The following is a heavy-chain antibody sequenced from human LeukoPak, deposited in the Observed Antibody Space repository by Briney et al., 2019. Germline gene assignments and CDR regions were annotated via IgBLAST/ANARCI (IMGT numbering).Heavy chain of an antibody. Sequence: PSQTLSLTCVVSGDSVRNGDYSWSWVRQPPRKGLEWIGLIYYNRATYYNPSLKSRVTISVDRSKNQFSLRLSSVTAADTAVYYCSYDYGGYWGQGTLVTVSS. CDR3: SYDYGGY. CDR2: IYYNRAT. D-gene: IGHD4/OR15-4a*01. J-gene: IGHJ4*02. CDR1: GDSVRNGDYS. V-gene: IGHV4-30-2*01.